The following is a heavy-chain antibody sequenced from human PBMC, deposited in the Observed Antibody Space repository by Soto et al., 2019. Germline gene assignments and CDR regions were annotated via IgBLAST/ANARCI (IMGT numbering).Heavy chain of an antibody. Sequence: ASVKVSCTASGYTFTRYGISWVRQAPGQGLEWMGWISADNGNTDYAQKFQGRVTMTTDTSTSTGYMELRSLRSDDTAVYYCAREWGLHNGTFHGWEVRGKGTTV. CDR1: GYTFTRYG. J-gene: IGHJ6*04. CDR2: ISADNGNT. D-gene: IGHD1-26*01. V-gene: IGHV1-18*04. CDR3: AREWGLHNGTFHGWEV.